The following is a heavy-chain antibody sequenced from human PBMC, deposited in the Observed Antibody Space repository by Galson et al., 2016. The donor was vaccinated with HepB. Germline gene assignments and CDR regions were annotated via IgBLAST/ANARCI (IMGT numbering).Heavy chain of an antibody. CDR3: AKVPHLSTSWPREFDY. J-gene: IGHJ4*02. D-gene: IGHD6-13*01. Sequence: ADSVKGRFTISRDNSKNTLYLQMNRLRAEDTAVYYCAKVPHLSTSWPREFDYWGQGTLVIVSS. V-gene: IGHV3-23*01.